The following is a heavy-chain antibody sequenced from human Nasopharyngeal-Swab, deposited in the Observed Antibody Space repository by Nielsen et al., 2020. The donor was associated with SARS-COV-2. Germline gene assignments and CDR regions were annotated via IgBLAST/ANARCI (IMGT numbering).Heavy chain of an antibody. Sequence: SETLSLTCAVYGGSFSGYYRSWIRQPPGKGLEWIGEINHSGSTNYNPSLKSRVTISVDTSKNQFSLKLSSVTAADTAVYYCARAGVYYDSSALGYWGQGTLVTVSS. J-gene: IGHJ4*02. CDR2: INHSGST. CDR3: ARAGVYYDSSALGY. CDR1: GGSFSGYY. D-gene: IGHD3-22*01. V-gene: IGHV4-34*01.